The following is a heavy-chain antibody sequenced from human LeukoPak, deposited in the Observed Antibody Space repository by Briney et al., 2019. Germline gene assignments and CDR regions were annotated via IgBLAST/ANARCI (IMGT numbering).Heavy chain of an antibody. V-gene: IGHV1-69*13. D-gene: IGHD3-9*01. CDR1: GGTFSSYA. J-gene: IGHJ6*02. CDR2: IIPIFGTA. CDR3: ARDSRYFDWLTPGYYYGMDV. Sequence: GASVKVSCKASGGTFSSYAISRVRQAPGQGLEWMGGIIPIFGTANYAQKFQGRVTITADESTSTAYMELSSLRSEDTAVYYCARDSRYFDWLTPGYYYGMDVWDQGTTVTVSS.